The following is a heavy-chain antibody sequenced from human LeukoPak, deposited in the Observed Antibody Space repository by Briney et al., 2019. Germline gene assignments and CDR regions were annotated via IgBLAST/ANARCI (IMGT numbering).Heavy chain of an antibody. CDR2: ISSSGSTI. J-gene: IGHJ4*02. V-gene: IGHV3-48*03. CDR3: AREPDYYGSGRASGIDY. D-gene: IGHD3-10*01. Sequence: GGSLRLSCAASGFTFSSYEMNWVRQAPGKGLEWVSYISSSGSTIYYADSVKGRFTISRDNAKNSLYLQMNGLRAEDTAVYYCAREPDYYGSGRASGIDYWGQGTLVTVSS. CDR1: GFTFSSYE.